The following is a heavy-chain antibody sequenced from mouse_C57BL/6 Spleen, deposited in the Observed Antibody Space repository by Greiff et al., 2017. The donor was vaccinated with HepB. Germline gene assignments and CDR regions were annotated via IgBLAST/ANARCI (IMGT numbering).Heavy chain of an antibody. V-gene: IGHV1-76*01. CDR2: IYPGSGNT. CDR1: GYTFTDYY. D-gene: IGHD1-1*01. J-gene: IGHJ2*01. Sequence: QVQLQQSGAELVRPGASEKLSCKASGYTFTDYYINWVKQRPGQGLEWIARIYPGSGNTYYNEKFKGKATLTAEKSSSTAYMQLSSLTSEDSAVYFCARGDGSSYYFDYWGQGTTLTVSS. CDR3: ARGDGSSYYFDY.